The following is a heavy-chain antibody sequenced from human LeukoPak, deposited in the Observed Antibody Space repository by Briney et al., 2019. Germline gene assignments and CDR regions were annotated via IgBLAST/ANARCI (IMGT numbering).Heavy chain of an antibody. CDR3: ASALDYYGSGSLTYFDY. J-gene: IGHJ4*02. Sequence: ASVKVSCKASGYTFTGYYMHWVRQAPGQGLAWMGWINPNSGGTNYAQKFQGRVTMTRDTSISTAYMELSRLRSDDTAVYYCASALDYYGSGSLTYFDYWGQGTLVTVSS. V-gene: IGHV1-2*02. CDR1: GYTFTGYY. D-gene: IGHD3-10*01. CDR2: INPNSGGT.